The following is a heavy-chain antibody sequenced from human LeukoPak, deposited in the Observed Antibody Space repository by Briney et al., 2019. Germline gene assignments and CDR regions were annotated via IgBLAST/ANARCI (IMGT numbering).Heavy chain of an antibody. CDR3: ARHLLIAAAGTLSWFDP. J-gene: IGHJ5*02. V-gene: IGHV1-46*03. CDR1: GYTFTSYY. D-gene: IGHD6-13*01. Sequence: ASVKVSCKASGYTFTSYYMHWVRQAPGQGLEWMGIINPSGGSTSYAQKFQGRVTMTRDTSTSTVYMELSSLRSEDTAVYYCARHLLIAAAGTLSWFDPWGKGTLVTVSS. CDR2: INPSGGST.